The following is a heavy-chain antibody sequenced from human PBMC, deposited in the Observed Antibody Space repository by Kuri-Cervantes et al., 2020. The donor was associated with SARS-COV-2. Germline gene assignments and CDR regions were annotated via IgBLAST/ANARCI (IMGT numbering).Heavy chain of an antibody. D-gene: IGHD3-16*01. CDR1: GFTFSSYA. Sequence: LSLTCAASGFTFSSYAMHWVRQAPGKRLEWVAVISYDGSNKYYADSVKGRLTISRDNSKNTLYLQMNSLRAEDTAVYYCAREGAAPNDAFDIWGQGTMVTVSS. CDR3: AREGAAPNDAFDI. V-gene: IGHV3-30-3*01. J-gene: IGHJ3*02. CDR2: ISYDGSNK.